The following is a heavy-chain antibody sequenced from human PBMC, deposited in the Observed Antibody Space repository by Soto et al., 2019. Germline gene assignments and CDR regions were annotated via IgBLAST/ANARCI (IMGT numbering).Heavy chain of an antibody. CDR1: GFTFSSYA. Sequence: EVQLVESGGGLVQPGGSLRLSCAASGFTFSSYAMHWVRQAPGKGLECVSAITSNGGNTDYASSVNDRFTISRDNSKNTLYLQMGSLRAEDMAVYYCARRIPFGYGMDVWGQGTTVTVSS. V-gene: IGHV3-64*01. CDR2: ITSNGGNT. CDR3: ARRIPFGYGMDV. J-gene: IGHJ6*02. D-gene: IGHD2-21*01.